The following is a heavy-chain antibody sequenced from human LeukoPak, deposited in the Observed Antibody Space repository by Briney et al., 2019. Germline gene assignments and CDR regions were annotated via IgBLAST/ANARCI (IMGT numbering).Heavy chain of an antibody. CDR3: VRGHGYNLEDYFDY. CDR1: EFNFDDYT. Sequence: GGSLRLSCAASEFNFDDYTMHWVRQAPGKGLEWVSLVAWDGGGTFFADSVKGRFTVSRDNSKNSLSLYMNSLTTEDTALYYCVRGHGYNLEDYFDYWGQGTLVTVSS. J-gene: IGHJ4*02. V-gene: IGHV3-43*01. CDR2: VAWDGGGT. D-gene: IGHD5-24*01.